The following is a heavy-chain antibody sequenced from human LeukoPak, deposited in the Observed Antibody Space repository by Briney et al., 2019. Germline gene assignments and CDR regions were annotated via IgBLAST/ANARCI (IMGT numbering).Heavy chain of an antibody. CDR2: IIPIFGTA. J-gene: IGHJ5*01. CDR3: AREYGSGSYSYKWFDS. V-gene: IGHV1-69*13. Sequence: SVKVSCKASGGTFSSYAISWVRQAPGQGLEWMGGIIPIFGTANYAQKFQGRVTITADESTSTAYMELSSLRSEDTAVYYCAREYGSGSYSYKWFDSWGQGTLVTVSS. D-gene: IGHD3-10*01. CDR1: GGTFSSYA.